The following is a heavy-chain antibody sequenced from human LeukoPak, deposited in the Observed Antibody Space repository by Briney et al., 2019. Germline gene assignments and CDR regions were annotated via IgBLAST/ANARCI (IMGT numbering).Heavy chain of an antibody. CDR1: GFTFNTYT. CDR2: ISGSSGII. D-gene: IGHD3-9*01. V-gene: IGHV3-48*01. CDR3: ARYDILTGYDY. J-gene: IGHJ4*02. Sequence: GGSLRLSCAASGFTFNTYTMNWVRQAPGKGLEWVSYISGSSGIIDYADSVRGRFTISRDNAKNSLYLQMNSLRAEDTAVYYCARYDILTGYDYWGQGTLVTVSS.